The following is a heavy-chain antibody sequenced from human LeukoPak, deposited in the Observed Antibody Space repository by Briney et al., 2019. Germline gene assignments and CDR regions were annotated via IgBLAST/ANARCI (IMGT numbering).Heavy chain of an antibody. Sequence: PGGSLRLSCAASGFTFSSYSMTWVRQAPGKGLEWVSSISSSSSYIYYADSVKGRFTISGDNAKNSLYLQMNSLRAEDTAVYYCARDIVVVPAAINSLVFYYGMDVWGQGTTVTVSS. CDR3: ARDIVVVPAAINSLVFYYGMDV. CDR2: ISSSSSYI. D-gene: IGHD2-2*01. V-gene: IGHV3-21*01. J-gene: IGHJ6*02. CDR1: GFTFSSYS.